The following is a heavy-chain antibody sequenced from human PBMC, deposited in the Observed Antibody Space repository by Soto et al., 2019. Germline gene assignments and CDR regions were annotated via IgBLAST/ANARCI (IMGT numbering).Heavy chain of an antibody. V-gene: IGHV3-9*01. Sequence: EVQLVESGGGLVQPGRSLRLSCAASGFTFDDYAMHWVRQAPGKGLAWVSGISWNSGSIGYADSVKGRFTISRDNAKNSLYLQMNSLRAEDTALYYCAKGARPSEGLYGSGSFDYWGQGTLVTVSS. CDR1: GFTFDDYA. CDR3: AKGARPSEGLYGSGSFDY. CDR2: ISWNSGSI. J-gene: IGHJ4*02. D-gene: IGHD3-10*01.